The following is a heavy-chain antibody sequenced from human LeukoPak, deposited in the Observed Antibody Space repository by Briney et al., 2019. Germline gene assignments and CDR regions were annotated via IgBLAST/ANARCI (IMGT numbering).Heavy chain of an antibody. CDR2: IRYDGNNK. J-gene: IGHJ4*02. CDR1: GFPFSSYV. CDR3: AKARGGFCSSTSCPSDY. Sequence: GGSLRLSCAASGFPFSSYVMHWVRQAPGKGLEWVAFIRYDGNNKYYADSVKGRFTISRDNSKNTLYLQMNSLRGEDTAVYYCAKARGGFCSSTSCPSDYWGQGTLVTVSS. D-gene: IGHD2-2*01. V-gene: IGHV3-30*02.